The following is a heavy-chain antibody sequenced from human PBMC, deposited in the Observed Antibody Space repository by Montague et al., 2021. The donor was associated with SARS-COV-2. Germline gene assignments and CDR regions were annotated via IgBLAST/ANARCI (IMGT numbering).Heavy chain of an antibody. CDR3: ARGHLSVSMIVVVFTSASYYFDY. CDR2: IKQSGST. Sequence: SETLSLTCGVYGGSFGDDHWSWIRQPPGKGLEWIGDIKQSGSTNYKPSLKSRVTISVDTSKNQFSLKLTSVTAADTGLYFCARGHLSVSMIVVVFTSASYYFDYWGQGAQVTVSS. D-gene: IGHD3-22*01. J-gene: IGHJ4*02. CDR1: GGSFGDDH. V-gene: IGHV4-34*01.